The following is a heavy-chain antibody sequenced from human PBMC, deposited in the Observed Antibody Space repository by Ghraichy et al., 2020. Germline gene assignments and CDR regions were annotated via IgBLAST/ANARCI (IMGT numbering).Heavy chain of an antibody. D-gene: IGHD3-16*01. CDR1: RASISSYY. CDR3: ASLFRSWGSLEQDS. Sequence: SETLSLTCTVSRASISSYYWTWVRQPPGKGLEWIGYVHYSGSTNYNPSLKSRVTISMDTSKNQFSLRLTSVTAADTAMYYCASLFRSWGSLEQDSWGQGGLDTVSS. CDR2: VHYSGST. J-gene: IGHJ4*02. V-gene: IGHV4-59*01.